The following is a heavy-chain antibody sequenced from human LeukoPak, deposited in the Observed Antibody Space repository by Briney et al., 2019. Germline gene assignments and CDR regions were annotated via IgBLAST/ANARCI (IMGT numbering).Heavy chain of an antibody. CDR2: IIPIFGTA. CDR1: GGTFSSYA. V-gene: IGHV1-69*05. Sequence: SVKVSCKASGGTFSSYAISWVRQAPGQGLEWMGGIIPIFGTANYAQKFQGRVTITTDESTSTAYMELSSLRSEDTAVYYCAREGSITMVRGGVYYYYGMDVWGQGTTVTVSS. J-gene: IGHJ6*02. CDR3: AREGSITMVRGGVYYYYGMDV. D-gene: IGHD3-10*01.